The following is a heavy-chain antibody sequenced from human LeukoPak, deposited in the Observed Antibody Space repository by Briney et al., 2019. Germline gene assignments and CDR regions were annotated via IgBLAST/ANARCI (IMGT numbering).Heavy chain of an antibody. CDR1: GYTFTGYY. D-gene: IGHD1-26*01. CDR2: INPNSGGT. V-gene: IGHV1-2*02. J-gene: IGHJ4*02. Sequence: ASVKVSCKASGYTFTGYYMHWVRQAPGQGLEWMGWINPNSGGTNYAQKFQGRVTMTRDTSISTAYMELRRLKSDDTAVYYCARGSGSYYEFDFDYWGQGTLVTVSS. CDR3: ARGSGSYYEFDFDY.